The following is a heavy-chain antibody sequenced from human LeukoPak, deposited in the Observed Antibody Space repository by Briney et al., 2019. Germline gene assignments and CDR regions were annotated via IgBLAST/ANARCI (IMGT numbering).Heavy chain of an antibody. Sequence: GGSLRLSSAASGFTFSSFWMSWVSQAPGKGLEWVANIKQDGSEKYYVDSVKGRFTISRDNAKNSLYLEMNSLRAEDTAVYYCARSTIALVFDYWGQGTLVTVSS. D-gene: IGHD1-26*01. V-gene: IGHV3-7*05. CDR2: IKQDGSEK. CDR3: ARSTIALVFDY. J-gene: IGHJ4*02. CDR1: GFTFSSFW.